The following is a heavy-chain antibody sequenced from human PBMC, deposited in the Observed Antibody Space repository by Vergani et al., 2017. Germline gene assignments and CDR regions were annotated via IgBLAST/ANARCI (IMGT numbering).Heavy chain of an antibody. CDR2: ISSYNDHT. Sequence: QVQLVQSGTEVRKPGASVKVSCKASGYTFTSYGLSWVRQAPGQGLEWMGWISSYNDHTNYAQKFRGRVTMTTDTSTKTAYIELRCLISDDTAVYYCARGGFCRVYSCNSGYGDDFYYYGMDVWGQGTTVIVSS. V-gene: IGHV1-18*01. J-gene: IGHJ6*02. CDR1: GYTFTSYG. CDR3: ARGGFCRVYSCNSGYGDDFYYYGMDV. D-gene: IGHD4/OR15-4a*01.